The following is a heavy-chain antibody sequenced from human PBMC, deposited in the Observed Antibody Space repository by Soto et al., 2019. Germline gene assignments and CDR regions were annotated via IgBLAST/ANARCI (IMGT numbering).Heavy chain of an antibody. J-gene: IGHJ3*02. Sequence: QVQLVQSGAEVKKPGASVKVSCKASGYTFTSYGISWVRQAPGQGLEWMGWISAYNGNTNYAQKLQGRVTMTTDTSTSTAYMELRSLRSDDTAVYYCARSLGITIFGVVSGAFDIWGQGTMVTVS. D-gene: IGHD3-3*01. CDR1: GYTFTSYG. CDR2: ISAYNGNT. CDR3: ARSLGITIFGVVSGAFDI. V-gene: IGHV1-18*01.